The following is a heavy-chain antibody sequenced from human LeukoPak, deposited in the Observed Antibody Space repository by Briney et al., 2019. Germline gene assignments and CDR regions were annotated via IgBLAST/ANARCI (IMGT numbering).Heavy chain of an antibody. CDR2: ISSSSSYI. V-gene: IGHV3-21*01. J-gene: IGHJ6*02. D-gene: IGHD3-16*01. CDR3: ARDWGYYYYYGMDV. Sequence: PGGSLRLSCAASGFTFSSYSMNWVRQAPGKGLEWVSSISSSSSYIYYADSVKGRFTISRDNAKNSLYLQMNSLRAEDTAAYYCARDWGYYYYYGMDVWGQGTTVTVSS. CDR1: GFTFSSYS.